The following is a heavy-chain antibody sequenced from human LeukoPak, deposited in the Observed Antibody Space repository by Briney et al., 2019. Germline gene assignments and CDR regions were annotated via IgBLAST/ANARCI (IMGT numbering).Heavy chain of an antibody. J-gene: IGHJ4*02. V-gene: IGHV1-18*01. CDR3: ARGGYYYDSSGYYQGGRFDY. CDR1: GGTFSSYD. D-gene: IGHD3-22*01. CDR2: ISAYNGNT. Sequence: ASVKVSCKASGGTFSSYDISWVRQAPGQGLEWMGWISAYNGNTNYAQKLQGRVTMTTDTSTSTAYMELRSLRSDDTAVYYCARGGYYYDSSGYYQGGRFDYWGQGTLVTVSS.